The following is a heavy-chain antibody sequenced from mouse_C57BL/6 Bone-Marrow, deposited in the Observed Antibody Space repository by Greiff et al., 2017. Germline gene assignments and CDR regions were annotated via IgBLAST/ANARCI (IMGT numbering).Heavy chain of an antibody. CDR2: ISNGGGST. Sequence: EVQVVESGGGLVQPGGSLKLSCAASGFTFSDYYMYWVRQTPEKRLEWVAYISNGGGSTYYPDTVKGRFTISRANAKNTRYLQISRLKSEDTAMYYGARHGVYGYFYAMDYWGQGTSVTVSS. J-gene: IGHJ4*01. CDR1: GFTFSDYY. V-gene: IGHV5-12*01. D-gene: IGHD2-2*01. CDR3: ARHGVYGYFYAMDY.